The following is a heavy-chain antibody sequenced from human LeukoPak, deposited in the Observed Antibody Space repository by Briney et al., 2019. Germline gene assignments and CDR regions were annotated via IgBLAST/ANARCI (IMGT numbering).Heavy chain of an antibody. Sequence: PSETLSLTCTVSGGSISSGGYYWSWIRQHPGKGLEWIGYIYYSGSTYYNLSLKSRVTISVDTSKNQFSLKLSSVTAADTAVYYCARAGGLAAAAHFDYWGQGTLVTVSS. D-gene: IGHD6-13*01. V-gene: IGHV4-31*03. CDR2: IYYSGST. CDR3: ARAGGLAAAAHFDY. J-gene: IGHJ4*02. CDR1: GGSISSGGYY.